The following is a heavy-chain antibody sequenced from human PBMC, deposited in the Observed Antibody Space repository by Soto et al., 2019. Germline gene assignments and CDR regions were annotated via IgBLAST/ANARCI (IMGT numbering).Heavy chain of an antibody. Sequence: SVKVSCKASGDTFNSYAISWVRRAPGQGLEWMGGIIPIFHTANYAQKFQARVTMTADESARTAYMELSGLRSEDTAVYYCARVGYCNTTSCLFYYYHHGMDVCGQGTTVTV. CDR1: GDTFNSYA. J-gene: IGHJ6*02. CDR2: IIPIFHTA. CDR3: ARVGYCNTTSCLFYYYHHGMDV. V-gene: IGHV1-69*13. D-gene: IGHD2-2*01.